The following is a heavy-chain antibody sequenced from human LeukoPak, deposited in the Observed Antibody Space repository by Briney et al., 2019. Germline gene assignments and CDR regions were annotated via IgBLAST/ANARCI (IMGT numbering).Heavy chain of an antibody. J-gene: IGHJ6*02. CDR2: MNPNGGNT. V-gene: IGHV1-8*01. D-gene: IGHD3-10*01. CDR3: ARTTMVRGVIKYYYYGMDV. CDR1: GYTFTSYD. Sequence: GASVKVSCKASGYTFTSYDINWVRQATGQGLEWMGWMNPNGGNTGYAQKFQGRVTMTRNTSISTAYMELSSLRSEHTAVYYCARTTMVRGVIKYYYYGMDVWGQGTTVTVSS.